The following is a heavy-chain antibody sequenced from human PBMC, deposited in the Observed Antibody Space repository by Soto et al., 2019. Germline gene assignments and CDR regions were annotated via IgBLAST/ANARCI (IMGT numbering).Heavy chain of an antibody. Sequence: QVLLLQSGSEVKKPGSSVKVSCKASGAAFQSYAIHWVRQAPGQGLEYMGRIIPSYDRTKYAQKVQGRLTVTADMYTGTVYMELSSLRSEDTAVYYCARDPTNDYGDDTFDYWGQGTKVIVSS. CDR1: GAAFQSYA. V-gene: IGHV1-69*06. CDR3: ARDPTNDYGDDTFDY. J-gene: IGHJ4*02. D-gene: IGHD4-17*01. CDR2: IIPSYDRT.